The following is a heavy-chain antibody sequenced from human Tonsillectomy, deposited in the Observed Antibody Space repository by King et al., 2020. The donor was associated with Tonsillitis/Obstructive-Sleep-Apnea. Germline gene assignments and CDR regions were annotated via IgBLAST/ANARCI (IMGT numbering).Heavy chain of an antibody. CDR3: GGDISIVLVVYAILGN. J-gene: IGHJ4*02. CDR1: GFTFSSYA. D-gene: IGHD2-8*02. CDR2: ISYDGSNK. V-gene: IGHV3-30*01. Sequence: VQLVESGGGVVQPGRSLRLSCAASGFTFSSYAMHWVRQAPGKGLEWVVVISYDGSNKVYADSVKGRFTISSDNSKNTLYLQMNSLRAEDTAVYYCGGDISIVLVVYAILGNWGQGTLVTVSS.